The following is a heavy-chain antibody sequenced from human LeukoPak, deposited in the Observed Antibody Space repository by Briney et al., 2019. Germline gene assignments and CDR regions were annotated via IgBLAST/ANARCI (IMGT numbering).Heavy chain of an antibody. Sequence: GGSLRLSCAASGFTFSSYSMNWVRQAPGKGLQWVSYITSSSSTIYYADSVKGRFTISRDNAKNSLYLQMNSLGDEDTAVYYCARGATPDYWGQGTLVTVSS. CDR1: GFTFSSYS. J-gene: IGHJ4*02. CDR2: ITSSSSTI. CDR3: ARGATPDY. V-gene: IGHV3-48*02.